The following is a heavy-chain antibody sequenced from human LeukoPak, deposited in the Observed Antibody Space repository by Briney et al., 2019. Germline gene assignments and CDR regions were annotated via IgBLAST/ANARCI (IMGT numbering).Heavy chain of an antibody. CDR3: ANLYGDYGAY. CDR2: ITGDTT. Sequence: GGSLRLSCAASEFTFRNYAMNWVRQAPGKGLEWVSAITGDTTLYADSVKGRFTISRDNFKNTLYLQMNSLRTEDTALYDCANLYGDYGAYWGLGALVTVSS. V-gene: IGHV3-23*01. D-gene: IGHD4-17*01. J-gene: IGHJ4*02. CDR1: EFTFRNYA.